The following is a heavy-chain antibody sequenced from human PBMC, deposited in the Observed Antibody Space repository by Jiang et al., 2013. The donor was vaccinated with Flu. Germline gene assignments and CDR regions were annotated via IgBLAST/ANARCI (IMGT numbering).Heavy chain of an antibody. CDR2: ISYDGSNK. D-gene: IGHD3-22*01. J-gene: IGHJ4*02. CDR1: GFTFSSYG. V-gene: IGHV3-33*05. Sequence: SGFTFSSYGMHWVRQAPGKGLEWVAVISYDGSNKYYADSVKGRFTISRDNSKNTLYLQMNSLRAEDTAVYYCAREGDHIRRYYYDSSGYFGYWGQGTPVTVSS. CDR3: AREGDHIRRYYYDSSGYFGY.